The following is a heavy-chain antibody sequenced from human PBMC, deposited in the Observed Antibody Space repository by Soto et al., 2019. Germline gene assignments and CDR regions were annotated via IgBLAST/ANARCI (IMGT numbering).Heavy chain of an antibody. J-gene: IGHJ4*02. V-gene: IGHV3-30-3*01. D-gene: IGHD3-22*01. CDR3: ARDWGYYYDSSGYYAY. CDR1: GFTFSSYA. Sequence: QVQLVESGGGVVQPGRSLRLSCAASGFTFSSYAMHWVRQAPGKGLEWVAVISYDGSNKYYADSVKGRFTISRDNSKNTLYLQMNSLRAEDTAVDYCARDWGYYYDSSGYYAYWGQGTLVTVSS. CDR2: ISYDGSNK.